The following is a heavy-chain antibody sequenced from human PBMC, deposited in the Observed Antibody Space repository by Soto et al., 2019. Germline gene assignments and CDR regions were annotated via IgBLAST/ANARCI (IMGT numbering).Heavy chain of an antibody. V-gene: IGHV2-5*02. CDR1: GFSLSTSGVG. Sequence: QITLKESGPTLVKPTQTLTLTCTFSGFSLSTSGVGVGWIRQPPGKALEWLVLIYWDDDKRYSPSLKSRLTITKDTSKNQVVLTMTNMDPVDTATYYCAHRGYYGSGSQYYYYGMDVWGQGTTVTVSS. CDR2: IYWDDDK. D-gene: IGHD3-10*01. CDR3: AHRGYYGSGSQYYYYGMDV. J-gene: IGHJ6*02.